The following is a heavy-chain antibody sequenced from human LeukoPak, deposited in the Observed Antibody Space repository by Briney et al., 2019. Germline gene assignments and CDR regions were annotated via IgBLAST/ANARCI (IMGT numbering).Heavy chain of an antibody. Sequence: GASLRLSCAASGFTFSRYAMSWVRQAPGKGVEWVSAISGSGGSTYYADSVKGRFTISRDNSKNTLYLQMNSLRAEDTAVYYCAKEDNWNYVLWFDPWGQGTLVTVSS. D-gene: IGHD1-7*01. CDR3: AKEDNWNYVLWFDP. CDR2: ISGSGGST. CDR1: GFTFSRYA. J-gene: IGHJ5*02. V-gene: IGHV3-23*01.